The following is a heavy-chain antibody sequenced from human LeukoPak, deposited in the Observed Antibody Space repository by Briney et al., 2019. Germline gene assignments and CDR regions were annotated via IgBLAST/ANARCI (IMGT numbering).Heavy chain of an antibody. Sequence: GGSLRLSCAASGFTFSSYWMHWVRQVPGRGLVCVSRINSDGSSTSYADSVKGRFTISRDNAKNTLYLQMNSLRADDTAIYYCVRDTKDYWGQGTLVTVSS. CDR3: VRDTKDY. V-gene: IGHV3-74*01. CDR1: GFTFSSYW. J-gene: IGHJ4*02. CDR2: INSDGSST. D-gene: IGHD2-8*01.